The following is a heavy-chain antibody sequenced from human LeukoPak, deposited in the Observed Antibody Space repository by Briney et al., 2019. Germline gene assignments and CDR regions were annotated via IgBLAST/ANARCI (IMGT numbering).Heavy chain of an antibody. CDR2: IYSGGTT. Sequence: GGSLRLSCAASGFTVSSNYMTWVRQAPGKGLEWVSVIYSGGTTYYADSVKGRFTISRDNSKNTLYLQMNSLRAEDTAVYYCANSSGWYHFDYWGQGTLVTVSS. CDR1: GFTVSSNY. CDR3: ANSSGWYHFDY. D-gene: IGHD6-19*01. J-gene: IGHJ4*02. V-gene: IGHV3-66*01.